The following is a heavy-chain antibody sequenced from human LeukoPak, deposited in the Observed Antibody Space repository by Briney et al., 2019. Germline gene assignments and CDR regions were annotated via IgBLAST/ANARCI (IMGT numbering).Heavy chain of an antibody. CDR1: GYTPTSYA. Sequence: GASVKVSCKASGYTPTSYAMNWVRQAPGQGLEWMGWINTNTGNPTYAQGFTGRFVFSLDTSVSTAYLQISSLKAEDTAVYYCAREGGGSGYYSFDYWGQGTLVTVSS. V-gene: IGHV7-4-1*02. J-gene: IGHJ4*02. CDR2: INTNTGNP. D-gene: IGHD3-3*01. CDR3: AREGGGSGYYSFDY.